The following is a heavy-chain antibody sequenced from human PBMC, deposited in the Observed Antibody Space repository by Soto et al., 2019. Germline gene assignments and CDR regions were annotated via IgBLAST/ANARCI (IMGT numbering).Heavy chain of an antibody. CDR3: ARGRAVAV. J-gene: IGHJ4*02. CDR1: GFTFSNYC. CDR2: IQEDGSES. Sequence: EVQLVESGGGLVQPGGSLRLSCVASGFTFSNYCMTWIRQPPGKGLEWVANIQEDGSESHYVDSVRGRFTISRDNARNSLFLEMNSLRVEDTGIDYCARGRAVAVWGQGTLVIVSS. V-gene: IGHV3-7*02. D-gene: IGHD6-19*01.